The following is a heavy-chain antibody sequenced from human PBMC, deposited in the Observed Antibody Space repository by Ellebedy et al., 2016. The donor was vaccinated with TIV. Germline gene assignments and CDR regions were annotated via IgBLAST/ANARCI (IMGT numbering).Heavy chain of an antibody. CDR2: IYYSGST. J-gene: IGHJ4*02. Sequence: SETLSLTXIVSGGSISTTSYYWGWVRRPPGKGLEWIGSIYYSGSTYYNPSLKSRVTISVDRSKNQFSLKLTSVTAADTAVYYCARRVWFGELIYFDNWGQGTLVTVSS. CDR1: GGSISTTSYY. D-gene: IGHD3-10*01. CDR3: ARRVWFGELIYFDN. V-gene: IGHV4-39*01.